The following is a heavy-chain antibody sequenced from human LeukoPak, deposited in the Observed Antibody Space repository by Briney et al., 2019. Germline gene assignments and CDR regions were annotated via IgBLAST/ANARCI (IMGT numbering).Heavy chain of an antibody. J-gene: IGHJ3*02. CDR1: GGSFSGYY. CDR2: INHSGST. CDR3: ARVWVGAIGAFDI. V-gene: IGHV4-34*01. D-gene: IGHD1-26*01. Sequence: SETLSLTCAVYGGSFSGYYWSWIRQPPGKGLEWIGEINHSGSTNYNPSLKSRVTISVDTSKNQFSLKLSSVTAADTAVYYCARVWVGAIGAFDIWGQGTMVTVSS.